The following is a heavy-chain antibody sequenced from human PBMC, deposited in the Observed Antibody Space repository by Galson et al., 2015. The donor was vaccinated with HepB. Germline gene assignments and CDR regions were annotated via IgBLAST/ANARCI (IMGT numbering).Heavy chain of an antibody. J-gene: IGHJ4*02. D-gene: IGHD3-22*01. Sequence: ETLSLTCTVSGGSISSCSYYWGWIRQPPGQGLEWIGSMYCSGSTYYNPSLKSRVTIFVDTSKNQFSLKLSSVTAADTAVYYCASRGTYYDGTAYYYPISFDYWGQGTLVTVSS. CDR2: MYCSGST. V-gene: IGHV4-39*01. CDR3: ASRGTYYDGTAYYYPISFDY. CDR1: GGSISSCSYY.